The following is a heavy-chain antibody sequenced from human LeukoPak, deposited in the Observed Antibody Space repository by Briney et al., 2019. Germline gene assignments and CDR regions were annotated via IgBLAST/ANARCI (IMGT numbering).Heavy chain of an antibody. D-gene: IGHD3-22*01. CDR2: IYYSGST. J-gene: IGHJ5*02. CDR1: GGSISSYY. V-gene: IGHV4-59*08. Sequence: SETLSLTCTVSGGSISSYYWSWIRQPPGKGLEWIGYIYYSGSTNYNPSLKSRVTISVDTSKNQFSLKLSSVTAADTAVYYCARTPSPYYYDSSGYGRFYWFDPWGQGTLVTVSS. CDR3: ARTPSPYYYDSSGYGRFYWFDP.